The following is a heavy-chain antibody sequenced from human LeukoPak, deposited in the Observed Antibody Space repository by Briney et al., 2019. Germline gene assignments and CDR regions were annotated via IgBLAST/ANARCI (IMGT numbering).Heavy chain of an antibody. Sequence: PGGSLRLSCSASGFIFCNYAMLWLRQAPGKGLEYVSAITANGGNTYYADSLKGRFTISRDNSKNTLYHQMNSLRTEDTAVYYCVKDGSIVAPGTGDYGGQGTLVTVSS. J-gene: IGHJ4*02. CDR3: VKDGSIVAPGTGDY. V-gene: IGHV3-64D*09. CDR1: GFIFCNYA. CDR2: ITANGGNT. D-gene: IGHD6-13*01.